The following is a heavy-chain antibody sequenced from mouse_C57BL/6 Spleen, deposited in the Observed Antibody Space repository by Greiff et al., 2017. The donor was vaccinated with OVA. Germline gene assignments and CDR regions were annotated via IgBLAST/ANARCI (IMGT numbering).Heavy chain of an antibody. CDR1: GYTFTSYA. CDR2: IYPRDGRT. V-gene: IGHV1-85*01. J-gene: IGHJ3*01. Sequence: QVQLQQSGPELVKPGASVKLSCKASGYTFTSYAINWVKQRPGQGLEWIGWIYPRDGRTKYNEKFKGKATLTVDTSSSTAYMELHSLTSEDAAVYFCARPYYGSSGAWFAYWGQGTLVTVSA. D-gene: IGHD1-1*01. CDR3: ARPYYGSSGAWFAY.